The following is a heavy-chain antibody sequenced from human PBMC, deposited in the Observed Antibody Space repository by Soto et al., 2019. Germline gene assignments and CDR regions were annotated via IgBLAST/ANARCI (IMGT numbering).Heavy chain of an antibody. D-gene: IGHD3-22*01. CDR1: GFSFSNHW. CDR3: ARGMSSGYYRDAFDV. J-gene: IGHJ3*01. Sequence: PGGSLRLSCAASGFSFSNHWMHWVRRAPGKGLVWVSRINSDGSGTVYADSVEGRFTISRDSAKNTLYLQMNSLRAEDTAAYYCARGMSSGYYRDAFDVWGQGTRVTVSS. V-gene: IGHV3-74*01. CDR2: INSDGSGT.